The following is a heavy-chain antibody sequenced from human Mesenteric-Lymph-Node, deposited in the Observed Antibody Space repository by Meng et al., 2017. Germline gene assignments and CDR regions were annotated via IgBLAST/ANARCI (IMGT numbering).Heavy chain of an antibody. Sequence: SVKVSCKASAYTFTSYGINWVRQAPGQGLEWMGGIIPIFGTANYAQKFQGRVTITADESTSTAYMELSSLSSEDTAVYYCASGRGYSGYEGYYYYYGMDVWGQETTVTVSS. CDR1: AYTFTSYG. V-gene: IGHV1-69*13. J-gene: IGHJ6*02. CDR2: IIPIFGTA. CDR3: ASGRGYSGYEGYYYYYGMDV. D-gene: IGHD5-12*01.